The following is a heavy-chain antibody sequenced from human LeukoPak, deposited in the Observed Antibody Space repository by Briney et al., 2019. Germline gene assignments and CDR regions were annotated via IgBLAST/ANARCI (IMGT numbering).Heavy chain of an antibody. J-gene: IGHJ4*02. CDR1: GGSISSGGYY. CDR2: IYHSGST. D-gene: IGHD6-19*01. CDR3: ARDKSSSGWYHY. V-gene: IGHV4-61*08. Sequence: PSETLSLTCTVSGGSISSGGYYWSWIRQPPGKGLEWIGYIYHSGSTYYNPSLKSRVTISVDTSKNQFSLKLSSVTAADTAVYYCARDKSSSGWYHYWGQGTLVTVSS.